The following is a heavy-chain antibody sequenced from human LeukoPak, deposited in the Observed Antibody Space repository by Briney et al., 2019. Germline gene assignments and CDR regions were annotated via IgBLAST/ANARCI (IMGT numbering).Heavy chain of an antibody. CDR3: ANSLYGIREVGSLGY. CDR1: GFTFSSYG. Sequence: GRSLRLSCAASGFTFSSYGMHWVRQAPGKGLEWVAVISYDGSNKYYADSVKGRFTISRDNSKNTLYLQMNSLRAEDTAVYYCANSLYGIREVGSLGYWGQGTLVTVSS. CDR2: ISYDGSNK. J-gene: IGHJ4*02. D-gene: IGHD2-2*02. V-gene: IGHV3-30*18.